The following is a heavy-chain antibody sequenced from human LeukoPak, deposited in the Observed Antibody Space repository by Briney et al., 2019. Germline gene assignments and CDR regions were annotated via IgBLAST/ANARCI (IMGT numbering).Heavy chain of an antibody. D-gene: IGHD1-1*01. CDR2: ISYDGSNK. V-gene: IGHV3-30-3*01. J-gene: IGHJ4*02. Sequence: PGGSLRLSCAASGFTFSSYAMHWVRQAPGKGLEWVAVISYDGSNKYYADSVKGRFTISRDSSKNTLYLQMNSLRAEDTAVYYCARGRPNWNYLDYWGQGTLVTVSS. CDR1: GFTFSSYA. CDR3: ARGRPNWNYLDY.